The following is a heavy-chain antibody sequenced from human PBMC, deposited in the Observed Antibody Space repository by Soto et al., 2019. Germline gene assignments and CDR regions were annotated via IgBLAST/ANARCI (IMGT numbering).Heavy chain of an antibody. Sequence: SETLSLTCTVSGGSISSGDYYWSWIRQPPGNGLEWIGYIYYRGSTYYDPSLKSRVTISVDTSKNQFSRNLSSVPAADTAVYYCARGRLYDILTANYSTFNHCGQGTLVTVSS. CDR1: GGSISSGDYY. CDR2: IYYRGST. D-gene: IGHD3-9*01. V-gene: IGHV4-30-4*01. J-gene: IGHJ4*02. CDR3: ARGRLYDILTANYSTFNH.